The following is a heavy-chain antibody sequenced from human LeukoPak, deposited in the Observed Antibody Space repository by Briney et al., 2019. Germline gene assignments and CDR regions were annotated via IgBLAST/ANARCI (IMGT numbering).Heavy chain of an antibody. CDR1: GFTFSSYS. Sequence: GGSLRLSCAASGFTFSSYSMNWVRQAPGKGLEWVSYISGSSSTIYYADSAKGRFTISRDNAKNSLYLQMNSLRAEDTAVYFCARLRCDVGDCYSAGQNFWGQGTLVTVSS. CDR2: ISGSSSTI. V-gene: IGHV3-48*01. D-gene: IGHD2-21*02. CDR3: ARLRCDVGDCYSAGQNF. J-gene: IGHJ4*02.